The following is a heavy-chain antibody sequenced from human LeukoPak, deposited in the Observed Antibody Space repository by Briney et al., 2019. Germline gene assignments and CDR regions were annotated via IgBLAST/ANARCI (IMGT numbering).Heavy chain of an antibody. V-gene: IGHV4-38-2*02. D-gene: IGHD3-3*01. CDR3: ARDSAGVDFWSEPRNWFDP. Sequence: SETLSLTCAVSGYSISSGYYCGWIRQPPGKGLEWIGSIYHSGSTYYNPSLKSRVTISVDTSKNQFSLKLSSVTAADTAVYYCARDSAGVDFWSEPRNWFDPWGQGTLVTVSS. J-gene: IGHJ5*02. CDR2: IYHSGST. CDR1: GYSISSGYY.